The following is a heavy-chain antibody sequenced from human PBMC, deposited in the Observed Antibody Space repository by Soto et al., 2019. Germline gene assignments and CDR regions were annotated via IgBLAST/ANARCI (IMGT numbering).Heavy chain of an antibody. CDR3: AHRGYMYGNWDHGYFDY. Sequence: QITLKESGPTRVRPTQTLALTCTFSGFSLTTSGVGVGWIRKTPGKALEWLAVIYWDDDKRYSPSLKSRLTLTQDTSQNQVVLTMADMDPVDTATYFCAHRGYMYGNWDHGYFDYWGQGTLVTVSS. V-gene: IGHV2-5*02. CDR2: IYWDDDK. J-gene: IGHJ4*02. D-gene: IGHD7-27*01. CDR1: GFSLTTSGVG.